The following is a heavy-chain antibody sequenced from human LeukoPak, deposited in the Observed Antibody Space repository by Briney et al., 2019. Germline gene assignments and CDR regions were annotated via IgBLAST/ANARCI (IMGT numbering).Heavy chain of an antibody. V-gene: IGHV3-11*04. CDR2: ISSSGSTI. CDR3: ARVPTRQYYYMDV. J-gene: IGHJ6*03. CDR1: GFTFSDYY. Sequence: GGSLRLSCAASGFTFSDYYMSWIRQAPGKGLEWVSYISSSGSTIYYADSVKGRFTISRDNAKNSLYLQMNSLRAEDTAVYFCARVPTRQYYYMDVWGKGTTVTVSS.